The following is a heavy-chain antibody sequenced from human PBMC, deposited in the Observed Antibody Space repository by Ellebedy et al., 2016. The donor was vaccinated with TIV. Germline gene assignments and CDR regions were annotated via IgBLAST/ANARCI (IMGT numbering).Heavy chain of an antibody. CDR2: FFYSRNT. CDR1: GGSISRSYYY. J-gene: IGHJ4*02. D-gene: IGHD3-10*01. V-gene: IGHV4-39*07. Sequence: MPSETLSLTCTVSGGSISRSYYYWGWIRQPPGKGLEWIGSFFYSRNTYYNPSLKSQVTISVDTSKNQFSLKLTSVTAADTAVYYCARDRNYNGSGRFDYWGQGSLVTVSS. CDR3: ARDRNYNGSGRFDY.